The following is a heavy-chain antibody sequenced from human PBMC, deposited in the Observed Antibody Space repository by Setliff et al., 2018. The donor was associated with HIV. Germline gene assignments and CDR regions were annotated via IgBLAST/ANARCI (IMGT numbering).Heavy chain of an antibody. Sequence: SETLSLTCTVSGASISSGNYYWSWIRQPAGKGLEWIGRIYTSGSTNYNPSLRSRVTISVDTSRDQFSLNLRSVTAADTALYFCARLRGDDYVWGSYRYFDYWGQGTLVTVSS. J-gene: IGHJ4*02. V-gene: IGHV4-61*02. CDR3: ARLRGDDYVWGSYRYFDY. CDR1: GASISSGNYY. D-gene: IGHD3-16*02. CDR2: IYTSGST.